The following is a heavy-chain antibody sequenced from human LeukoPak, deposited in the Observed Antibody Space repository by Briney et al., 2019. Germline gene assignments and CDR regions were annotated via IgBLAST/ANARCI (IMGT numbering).Heavy chain of an antibody. V-gene: IGHV5-51*01. CDR1: GYSFTTYW. Sequence: GESLKISCKGSGYSFTTYWIGWVRQMPGKGLEWMGIIYPGDSDTRYSPSLQGQVTISADKSSSTAYLQWSSLKASDTAMYYCARRGPIAAAGYYFDYWGQGTLVTVSS. D-gene: IGHD6-13*01. CDR2: IYPGDSDT. J-gene: IGHJ4*02. CDR3: ARRGPIAAAGYYFDY.